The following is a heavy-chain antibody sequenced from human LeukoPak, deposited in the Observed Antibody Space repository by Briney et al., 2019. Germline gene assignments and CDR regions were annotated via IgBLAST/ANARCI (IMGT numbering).Heavy chain of an antibody. Sequence: SETLSLTCTVSGDSISRSSFYWGWIRQPPGKGLEWIGSIYYSGSTYYNPSLKSRVIISVDTSKNQFSLKLSSVTAADTAVYYCASPGCYASGTYFHYFDYWGQGTLVTVSS. D-gene: IGHD3-10*01. J-gene: IGHJ4*02. V-gene: IGHV4-39*01. CDR3: ASPGCYASGTYFHYFDY. CDR1: GDSISRSSFY. CDR2: IYYSGST.